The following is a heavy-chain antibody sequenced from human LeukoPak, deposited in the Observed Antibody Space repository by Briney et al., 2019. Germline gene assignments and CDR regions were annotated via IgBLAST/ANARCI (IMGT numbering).Heavy chain of an antibody. Sequence: GGSLRLSCAAPGFTFSSYAMHWVRQAPGKGLEWVAVISYDGSNKYYADSVKGRFTISRDNSKNTLYLQMNSLRAEDTAVYYCANDILTGYPVDYWGQGTLVTVSS. V-gene: IGHV3-30*04. CDR2: ISYDGSNK. D-gene: IGHD3-9*01. CDR1: GFTFSSYA. J-gene: IGHJ4*02. CDR3: ANDILTGYPVDY.